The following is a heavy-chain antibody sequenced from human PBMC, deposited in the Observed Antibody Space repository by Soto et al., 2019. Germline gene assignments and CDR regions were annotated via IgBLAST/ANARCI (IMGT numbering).Heavy chain of an antibody. CDR3: ARDGYSSGWPPFDY. Sequence: SETLSLTCAVYGGSFSGYYWSWIRQPPGKGLEWIGEINHSGSTNYNPSLKSRVTISVDTSKNQFSLKLSSVTAADTAVYYCARDGYSSGWPPFDYWGQETLVTVSS. D-gene: IGHD6-19*01. J-gene: IGHJ4*02. CDR2: INHSGST. V-gene: IGHV4-34*01. CDR1: GGSFSGYY.